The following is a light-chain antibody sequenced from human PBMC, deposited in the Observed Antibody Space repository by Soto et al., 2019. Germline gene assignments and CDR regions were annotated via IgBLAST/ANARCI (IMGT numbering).Light chain of an antibody. CDR1: QGISSA. CDR2: DAS. V-gene: IGKV1-13*02. Sequence: AIQLTQSPSSLSASVGDRVTITCRASQGISSALAWYQQKPGKAPKLLIYDASSLESGVPSRFSGSGSGTDFTLTISSLQPEDFATYYCQQFNSYPGGTLGPGTKVDIK. J-gene: IGKJ3*01. CDR3: QQFNSYPGGT.